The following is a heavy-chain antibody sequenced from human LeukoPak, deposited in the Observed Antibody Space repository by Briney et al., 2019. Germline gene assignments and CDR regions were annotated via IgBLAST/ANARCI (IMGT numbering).Heavy chain of an antibody. CDR2: FDPEDGET. CDR1: GYTLTELS. V-gene: IGHV1-24*01. Sequence: VASVKVSCKVSGYTLTELSMHWVRQAPGKGLEWMGGFDPEDGETIYAQKFQGRVTMTEDTSTDTAYMELSSLRSEDTAVYYCARALLSSSPINFDYWGQGTLVTVSS. CDR3: ARALLSSSPINFDY. D-gene: IGHD6-13*01. J-gene: IGHJ4*02.